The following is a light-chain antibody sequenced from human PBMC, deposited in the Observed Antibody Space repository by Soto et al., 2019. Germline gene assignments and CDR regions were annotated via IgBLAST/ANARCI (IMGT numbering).Light chain of an antibody. CDR3: QQYGSAHFT. V-gene: IGKV3-20*01. CDR1: QSVSSSY. Sequence: EIVLTQSPGTLSLSPGERATLSCRASQSVSSSYLAWYQQKPGQAPRLLIYGASSRATGIPDRFSGSGSGTDFTLTISRLEPEDFAVYYCQQYGSAHFTFGSGIKVDIK. CDR2: GAS. J-gene: IGKJ3*01.